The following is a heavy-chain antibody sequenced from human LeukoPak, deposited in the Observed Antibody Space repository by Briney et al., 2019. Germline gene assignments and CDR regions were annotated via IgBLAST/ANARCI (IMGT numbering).Heavy chain of an antibody. D-gene: IGHD3-3*02. V-gene: IGHV4-39*01. CDR3: AGVYKGTYWDIWSGYSDWFDP. Sequence: SETLSLTCNVSGGSISTTNNYWGWIRQAPGKGLEWIGTVFYSGTTYYNPSLKSQLIISVDTSRNQFALLLSSMTAADTGVYYCAGVYKGTYWDIWSGYSDWFDPWGQGTLFTVSS. CDR1: GGSISTTNNY. J-gene: IGHJ5*02. CDR2: VFYSGTT.